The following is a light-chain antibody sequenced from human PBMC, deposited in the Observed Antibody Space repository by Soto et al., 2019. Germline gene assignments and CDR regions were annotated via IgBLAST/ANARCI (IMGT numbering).Light chain of an antibody. CDR3: QQRSNWRLT. V-gene: IGKV3-11*02. CDR1: QSVSSY. Sequence: EIVLTQSPATLSLSPGERATLSCRASQSVSSYLAWYQQKPGQAPRLLIYDASNRATGIPARSSGSGSGRDFSPTIISLEPEDFAVYYCQQRSNWRLTFGRGTKVDIK. J-gene: IGKJ4*01. CDR2: DAS.